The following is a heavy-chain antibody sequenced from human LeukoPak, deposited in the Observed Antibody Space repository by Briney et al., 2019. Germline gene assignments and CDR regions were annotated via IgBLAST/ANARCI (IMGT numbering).Heavy chain of an antibody. Sequence: GGSLRLSCAASGFTFSSYCMTWVRQAPGKGLEWVSYISGNSSTIYYADSVKGRFTISRDNAKNTLYLQMNSLRAEGTAVYYCARGIVELDYWGQGTLVTVSS. V-gene: IGHV3-48*04. J-gene: IGHJ4*02. CDR2: ISGNSSTI. D-gene: IGHD2-15*01. CDR3: ARGIVELDY. CDR1: GFTFSSYC.